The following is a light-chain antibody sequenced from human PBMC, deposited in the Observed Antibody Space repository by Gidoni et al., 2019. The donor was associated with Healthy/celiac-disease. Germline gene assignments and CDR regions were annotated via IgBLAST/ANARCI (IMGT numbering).Light chain of an antibody. CDR3: QSYDSSLSGAHVV. V-gene: IGLV1-40*01. Sequence: QSVLTQPPSVSAAPGQRVTISCTGSSSNIGAGYDVHWYQQLPGTAPKPLIYGNSNRPSGVPDRFSGSKSGTSASLAITGLQAEDEADYYCQSYDSSLSGAHVVFGGGTKLTVL. CDR1: SSNIGAGYD. CDR2: GNS. J-gene: IGLJ2*01.